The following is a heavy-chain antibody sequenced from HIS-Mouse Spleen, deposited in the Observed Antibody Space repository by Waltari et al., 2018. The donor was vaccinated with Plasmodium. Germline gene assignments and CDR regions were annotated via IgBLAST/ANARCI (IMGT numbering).Heavy chain of an antibody. CDR2: ISYDGSNK. J-gene: IGHJ6*02. D-gene: IGHD3-3*01. Sequence: QVQLVESGGGVVQPGRSLRLSCAASGFTFSSYATHWVRQAPGKGLEWVAVISYDGSNKYYADSVKGRFTISRDNSKNTLYLQMNSLRAEDTAVYYCARLYYDFWSGYYPYGMDVWGQGTTVTVSS. CDR3: ARLYYDFWSGYYPYGMDV. CDR1: GFTFSSYA. V-gene: IGHV3-30*04.